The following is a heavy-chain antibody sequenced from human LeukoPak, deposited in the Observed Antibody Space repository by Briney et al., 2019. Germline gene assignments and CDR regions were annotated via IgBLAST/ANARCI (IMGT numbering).Heavy chain of an antibody. CDR3: ARDLGYYDSSGYWSYYFDY. D-gene: IGHD3-22*01. J-gene: IGHJ4*02. Sequence: PSETLSLTCAVYGGSFSGYYWSWIRQPAGKGLEWIGRIYTSGSTNYNPSLKSRVTMSVDTSKNQFSLKLSSVTAADTAVYYCARDLGYYDSSGYWSYYFDYWGQGTLVTVSS. CDR1: GGSFSGYY. V-gene: IGHV4-4*07. CDR2: IYTSGST.